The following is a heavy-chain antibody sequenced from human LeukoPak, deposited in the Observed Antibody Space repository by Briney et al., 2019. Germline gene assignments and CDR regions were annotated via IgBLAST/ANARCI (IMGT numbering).Heavy chain of an antibody. Sequence: GGSLRPSCAASGFAFSSYFMGWVRQAPGKGLQWVAHIKQDESEKYFVDSVKGRFTISRDNAKNSLYLQMNSLRAEDTAVYYCARSLFSARRSPFDSWGQGTLVTVSS. D-gene: IGHD2-21*01. V-gene: IGHV3-7*01. CDR3: ARSLFSARRSPFDS. CDR2: IKQDESEK. CDR1: GFAFSSYF. J-gene: IGHJ4*02.